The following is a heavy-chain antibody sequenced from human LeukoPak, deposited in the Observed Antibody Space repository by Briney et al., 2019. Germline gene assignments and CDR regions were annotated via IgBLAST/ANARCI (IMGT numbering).Heavy chain of an antibody. Sequence: PGGSLRLSCVGSGFKFRAFTMHWVRQAPGKGLEWVSSISSSSSTIYYADSVKGRFTISRDNAKNSLYLQMNSLRAEDTAVYYCARTLGATTSYWGQGTLVTVSS. D-gene: IGHD1-26*01. J-gene: IGHJ4*02. CDR1: GFKFRAFT. CDR3: ARTLGATTSY. CDR2: ISSSSSTI. V-gene: IGHV3-48*01.